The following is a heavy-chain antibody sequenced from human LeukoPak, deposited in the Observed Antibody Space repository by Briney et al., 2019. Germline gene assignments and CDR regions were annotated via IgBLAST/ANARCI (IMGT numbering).Heavy chain of an antibody. CDR2: ISGSGGST. D-gene: IGHD1-26*01. CDR1: GFTFSSYG. Sequence: GGTLRLSCAASGFTFSSYGMSWVRQAPGKGLEWVSAISGSGGSTYYADSVKGRFTISRDNAKNSLYLQMNSLRAEDTAVYYCARALEIVGAKVFGYWGQGTLVTVSS. CDR3: ARALEIVGAKVFGY. J-gene: IGHJ4*02. V-gene: IGHV3-23*01.